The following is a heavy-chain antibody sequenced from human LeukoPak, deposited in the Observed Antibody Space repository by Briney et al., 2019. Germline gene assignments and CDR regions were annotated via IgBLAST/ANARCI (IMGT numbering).Heavy chain of an antibody. Sequence: GGSLRVSCVVSGFTLSSWYINWVRRAPGKGLEWVAGINWNGGSTGYADSVKGRFTISRDNAKNSLYLQMNSLRAEDTALYYCARDGGYCTNGVCYVYYMDVWGKGATVTVSS. CDR2: INWNGGST. CDR1: GFTLSSWY. CDR3: ARDGGYCTNGVCYVYYMDV. V-gene: IGHV3-20*04. D-gene: IGHD2-8*01. J-gene: IGHJ6*03.